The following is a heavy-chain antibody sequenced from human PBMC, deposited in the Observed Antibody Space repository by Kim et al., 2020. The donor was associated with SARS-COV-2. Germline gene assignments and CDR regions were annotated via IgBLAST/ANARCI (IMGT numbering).Heavy chain of an antibody. Sequence: SVKVSCKASGGTFSSYAISWVRQAPGQGLEWMGGIIPIFGTANYAQKFQGRVTITADESTSTAYMELSSLRSEDTAVYYCARGGYCSSTSCLEGGYWFDPWGQGTLVTVSS. CDR2: IIPIFGTA. CDR1: GGTFSSYA. CDR3: ARGGYCSSTSCLEGGYWFDP. J-gene: IGHJ5*02. V-gene: IGHV1-69*13. D-gene: IGHD2-2*01.